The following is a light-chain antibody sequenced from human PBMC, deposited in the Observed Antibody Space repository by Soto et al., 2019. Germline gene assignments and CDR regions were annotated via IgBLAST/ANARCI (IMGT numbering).Light chain of an antibody. Sequence: SVLTQPPSASGTPGPRVTISCSGSSSNIGSNTVNWYQQLPGTAPKLLIYTNNQRPSGVPARFSGSKSGASASLAISGLQSEDEGDYYCAAWDDSLNGRVFGTGTKVTVL. CDR3: AAWDDSLNGRV. V-gene: IGLV1-44*01. CDR1: SSNIGSNT. CDR2: TNN. J-gene: IGLJ1*01.